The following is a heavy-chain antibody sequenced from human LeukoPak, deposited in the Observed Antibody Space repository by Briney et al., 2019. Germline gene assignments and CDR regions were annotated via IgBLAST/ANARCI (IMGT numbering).Heavy chain of an antibody. CDR2: IIPIFGTA. D-gene: IGHD6-19*01. CDR3: ARVWEYSSGPVWFDP. CDR1: GGTFSSYA. Sequence: ASVKVSCKASGGTFSSYAISWVRQAPGQGLEWMGGIIPIFGTANYAQKFQGRVTITADESTSTAYMELSSLRSEDTAVYYCARVWEYSSGPVWFDPWGQGTLVTVSS. V-gene: IGHV1-69*13. J-gene: IGHJ5*02.